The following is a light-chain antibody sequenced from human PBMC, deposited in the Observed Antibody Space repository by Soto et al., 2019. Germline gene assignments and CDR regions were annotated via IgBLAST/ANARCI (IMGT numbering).Light chain of an antibody. J-gene: IGKJ2*01. CDR1: QSVSSSY. CDR2: GAY. V-gene: IGKV3-20*01. Sequence: IVLTQSPDTLSLSPGERATLSCRASQSVSSSYLAWYQQKPGQAPRLLIYGAYRRATGIPDRFSGSGSGTDFTLTISRLEPEDFAVYYCQQYGRSPRTFGQGTKLEIK. CDR3: QQYGRSPRT.